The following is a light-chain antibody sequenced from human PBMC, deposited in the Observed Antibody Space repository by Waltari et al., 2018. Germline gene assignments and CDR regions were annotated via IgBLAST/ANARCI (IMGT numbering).Light chain of an antibody. V-gene: IGLV2-8*01. CDR1: SSDVGDYNY. CDR2: EVS. J-gene: IGLJ2*01. Sequence: QSALTQSPSASGSPGQSVTIPCTGISSDVGDYNYVPWYQQHPGKAPKVMIYEVSKRPSGVHNRFSGSKSGNTASLTVSGLQAEDEADYYCSSYAGSNNFVVFGGGTKLTVL. CDR3: SSYAGSNNFVV.